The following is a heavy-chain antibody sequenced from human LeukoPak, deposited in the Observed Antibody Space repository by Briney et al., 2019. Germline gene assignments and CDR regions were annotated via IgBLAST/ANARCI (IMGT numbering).Heavy chain of an antibody. Sequence: GGSLRLSCAASGFTFSNAWMSWVRQAPGKGLEWVGRIKSKTDGGTTDYAPPVKGRFTISRDDSKNTLYLQMDSRKTEDTAVYYCTTDLGGYSDGSDYWGQGTLVTVSS. J-gene: IGHJ4*02. CDR2: IKSKTDGGTT. V-gene: IGHV3-15*01. CDR1: GFTFSNAW. CDR3: TTDLGGYSDGSDY. D-gene: IGHD5-18*01.